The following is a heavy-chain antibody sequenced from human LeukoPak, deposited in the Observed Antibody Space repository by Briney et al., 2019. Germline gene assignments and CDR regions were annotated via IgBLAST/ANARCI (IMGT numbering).Heavy chain of an antibody. V-gene: IGHV4-34*01. CDR1: GGSFSGYY. CDR3: ARFLWFGGTNVFDY. D-gene: IGHD3-10*01. CDR2: ITHSGST. Sequence: SETLSLTCAVYGGSFSGYYWSWIRQPPGKGLEWIGEITHSGSTNYNPSLKSRVTISVDTSKNQFSLKLSSVTAADTAAYYCARFLWFGGTNVFDYWGQGTLVTVSS. J-gene: IGHJ4*02.